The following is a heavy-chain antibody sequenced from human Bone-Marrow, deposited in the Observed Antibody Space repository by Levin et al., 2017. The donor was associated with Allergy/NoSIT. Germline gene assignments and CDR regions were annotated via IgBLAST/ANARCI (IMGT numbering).Heavy chain of an antibody. J-gene: IGHJ4*02. D-gene: IGHD5-24*01. Sequence: KISCETSGDTFSDYAITWVRQAPGQGLEWMGSIIPVFGTTNYPQKFQGRVTITADKSTSTAYMEVTSLRSDDTAFYYCARDRRLRDGHNRGLDFWGQGTLVSVSS. CDR2: IIPVFGTT. CDR1: GDTFSDYA. V-gene: IGHV1-69*06. CDR3: ARDRRLRDGHNRGLDF.